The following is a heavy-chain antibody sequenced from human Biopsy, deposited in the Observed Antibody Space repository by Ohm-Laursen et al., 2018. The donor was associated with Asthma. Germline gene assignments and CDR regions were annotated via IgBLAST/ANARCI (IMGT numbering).Heavy chain of an antibody. D-gene: IGHD3-22*01. CDR3: ARMITMIQAANYYSYAMDV. J-gene: IGHJ6*02. V-gene: IGHV4-59*12. CDR2: VFYGGAT. CDR1: GDSISSYH. Sequence: GTLSLTCSVSGDSISSYHWSWIRQPPGKGLEWIGYVFYGGATNYNPSLKSRVTISVDTSKNQFFLRLSSVTAADTAVYYCARMITMIQAANYYSYAMDVWGQGTTVTVSS.